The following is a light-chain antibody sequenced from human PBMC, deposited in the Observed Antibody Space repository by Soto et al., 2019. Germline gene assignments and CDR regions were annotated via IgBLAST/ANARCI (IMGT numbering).Light chain of an antibody. J-gene: IGLJ2*01. CDR3: SSYANYNVV. CDR1: NSNIGAGYD. V-gene: IGLV1-40*01. Sequence: QSVLTQPPSVSGAPGQRVTIACTGSNSNIGAGYDVHWYRHFPGAAPKLLLSGNSHRPSGVPDRFSGSKSGNMASLTISGLQAEDEADYYCSSYANYNVVFGGGTKLTVL. CDR2: GNS.